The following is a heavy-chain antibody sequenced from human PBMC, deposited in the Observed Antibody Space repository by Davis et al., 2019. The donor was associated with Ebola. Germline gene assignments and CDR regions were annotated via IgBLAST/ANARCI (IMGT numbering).Heavy chain of an antibody. V-gene: IGHV5-51*01. CDR2: IYPGDSDT. CDR3: ATTVTTGHYYYGMDV. J-gene: IGHJ6*02. CDR1: GYSFTSYW. D-gene: IGHD4-17*01. Sequence: KISCKGSGYSFTSYWIGWVRQMPGKGLEWMGIIYPGDSDTRYSPSFQGQVTISADKSISTAYLQWSSLKASDTAMYYCATTVTTGHYYYGMDVWGQGTTVTVSS.